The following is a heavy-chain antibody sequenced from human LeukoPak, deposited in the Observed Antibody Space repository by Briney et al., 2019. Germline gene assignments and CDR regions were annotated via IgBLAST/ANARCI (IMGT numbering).Heavy chain of an antibody. J-gene: IGHJ4*02. CDR1: GYTFSSYA. Sequence: GASVKVSCKTSGYTFSSYAISWVRQAPGQGLEWMGGIIPIFGTANYAQKFQGRVTITADESTSTAYMELSSLRSEDTAVYYCASPVGATGFDYWGQGTLVTVSS. CDR2: IIPIFGTA. CDR3: ASPVGATGFDY. V-gene: IGHV1-69*13. D-gene: IGHD1-26*01.